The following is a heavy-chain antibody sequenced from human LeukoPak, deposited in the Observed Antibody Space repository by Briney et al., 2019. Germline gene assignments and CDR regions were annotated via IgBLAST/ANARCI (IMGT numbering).Heavy chain of an antibody. D-gene: IGHD1-26*01. CDR2: IYYSGST. CDR3: ASHDSWELLLFDY. CDR1: GGSISSYY. Sequence: PSETLSLTCTVSGGSISSYYWSWIRQPPGKGLEWIGYIYYSGSTNYTPSLKSRVTISVDTSKNQFSLKLSSVTAADTAVSYCASHDSWELLLFDYWGQGTLVTVSS. V-gene: IGHV4-59*08. J-gene: IGHJ4*02.